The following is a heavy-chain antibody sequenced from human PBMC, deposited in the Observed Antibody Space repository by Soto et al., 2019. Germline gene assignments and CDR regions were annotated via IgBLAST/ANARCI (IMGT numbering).Heavy chain of an antibody. CDR2: IIPIFGPA. CDR3: ATGSFTSTGGRIGYHYNAMDV. Sequence: QVQLVQSGAEVKKPGSSVKVSCKSSGGTFSSHSINWVRPAPGQGLEWMGGIIPIFGPANFAKKFQGRVTITADESTTTAYMELSSLTSEDTAVYYCATGSFTSTGGRIGYHYNAMDVWGQGTTVTVSS. J-gene: IGHJ6*02. D-gene: IGHD1-1*01. CDR1: GGTFSSHS. V-gene: IGHV1-69*01.